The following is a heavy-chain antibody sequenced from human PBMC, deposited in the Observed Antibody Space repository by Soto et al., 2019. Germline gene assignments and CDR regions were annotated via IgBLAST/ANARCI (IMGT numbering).Heavy chain of an antibody. Sequence: ASVKVSCKASGYTFTSYAMDWVRQAPGQGLEWMGWISAYNGNTNYAQKLQGRVTMTTDTSTSTAYMELRSLRSDDTAVYYCARETDTAMVYYYYYYGMDVWGQGTTVTVSS. J-gene: IGHJ6*02. CDR3: ARETDTAMVYYYYYYGMDV. V-gene: IGHV1-18*01. CDR2: ISAYNGNT. CDR1: GYTFTSYA. D-gene: IGHD5-18*01.